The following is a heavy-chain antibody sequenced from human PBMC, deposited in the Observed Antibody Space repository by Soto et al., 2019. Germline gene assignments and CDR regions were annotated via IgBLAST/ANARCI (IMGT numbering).Heavy chain of an antibody. V-gene: IGHV4-34*01. Sequence: SETLSLTCAVYGGSFSGYYWSWIRQPPGKGLEWIGEINHSGSTNYNPSLKSRVTISVDTSKNQFSLKLSSVTAADTAVYYCARGPYTVTYYYYYMDVWGKGTTVTVSS. J-gene: IGHJ6*03. CDR1: GGSFSGYY. D-gene: IGHD4-17*01. CDR3: ARGPYTVTYYYYYMDV. CDR2: INHSGST.